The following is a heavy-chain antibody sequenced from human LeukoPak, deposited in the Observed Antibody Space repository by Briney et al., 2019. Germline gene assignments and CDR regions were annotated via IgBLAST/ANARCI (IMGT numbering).Heavy chain of an antibody. D-gene: IGHD3-3*01. Sequence: GGSLRLSCAASGFTFSSYAMSRVRQAPGKGLEWVSAISGSGGSTYYADSVKGRFTISRDNSKNTLYLQMNSLRAEDTAVYYCAKDGSVELRFLEWLLPFDYWGQGTLVTVSS. CDR1: GFTFSSYA. CDR2: ISGSGGST. CDR3: AKDGSVELRFLEWLLPFDY. V-gene: IGHV3-23*01. J-gene: IGHJ4*02.